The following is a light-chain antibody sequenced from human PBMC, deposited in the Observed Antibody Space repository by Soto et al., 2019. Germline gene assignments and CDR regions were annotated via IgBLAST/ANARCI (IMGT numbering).Light chain of an antibody. Sequence: ETVMTQSPATLSVSPGERATLSCRASQSVSSNLAWYQQKPGQPPRLLIYDISTRATGIPTRFSSSGSGTEFTLTISSLQSEDFAVYYCQQYNSWPLTFGGGTKVEIK. V-gene: IGKV3D-15*01. J-gene: IGKJ4*01. CDR3: QQYNSWPLT. CDR2: DIS. CDR1: QSVSSN.